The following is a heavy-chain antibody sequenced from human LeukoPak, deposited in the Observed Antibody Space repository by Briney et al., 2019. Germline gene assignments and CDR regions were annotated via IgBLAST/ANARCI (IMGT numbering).Heavy chain of an antibody. CDR2: LYDSNEN. Sequence: GGSLRLSCVASGFSVSTNYMNWVRQAPGKEPEWVSVLYDSNENFYLAAVEGRFFISRDSPTNTLYLQMNSLRPEDTAVYYCARGLSGHSIFGSGLSDYWGRGTLVTVSS. J-gene: IGHJ4*02. D-gene: IGHD3-22*01. CDR3: ARGLSGHSIFGSGLSDY. CDR1: GFSVSTNY. V-gene: IGHV3-53*05.